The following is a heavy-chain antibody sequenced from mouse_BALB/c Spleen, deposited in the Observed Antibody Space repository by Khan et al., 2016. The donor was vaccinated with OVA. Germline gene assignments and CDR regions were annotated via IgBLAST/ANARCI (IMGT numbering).Heavy chain of an antibody. CDR1: GDSITSGY. CDR2: IIYTGYT. Sequence: EVQLQESGPSLVKPSQTLSLTCSVTGDSITSGYWNWIRKFPGNKLEYMGYIIYTGYTYYNPSLKSRISIPRHTSKTLYYLQLNSVTDEDTATYYCARSTYRYAFVYWGQGTLVTVSA. D-gene: IGHD2-12*01. J-gene: IGHJ3*01. V-gene: IGHV3-8*02. CDR3: ARSTYRYAFVY.